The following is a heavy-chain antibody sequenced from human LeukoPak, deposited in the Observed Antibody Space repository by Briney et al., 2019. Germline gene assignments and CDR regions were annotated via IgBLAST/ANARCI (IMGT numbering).Heavy chain of an antibody. CDR3: AREGPGGYFDY. J-gene: IGHJ4*02. Sequence: GRSLRLSCAASGFTFSSYAMHRVRQAPGKGLEWVAVISYDGSNKYYADSVKGRFTISRDNSKNTLYLQMNSLRAEDTAVYYCAREGPGGYFDYWGQGTLVTVSS. D-gene: IGHD3-10*01. CDR1: GFTFSSYA. V-gene: IGHV3-30*01. CDR2: ISYDGSNK.